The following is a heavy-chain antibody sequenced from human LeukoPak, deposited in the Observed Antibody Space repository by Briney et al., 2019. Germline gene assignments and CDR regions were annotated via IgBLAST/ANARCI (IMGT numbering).Heavy chain of an antibody. V-gene: IGHV1-2*02. CDR1: GGTFSSYA. J-gene: IGHJ4*02. Sequence: GASVKVSCKASGGTFSSYAISWVRQAPGQGLEWMGWINPNSGGTNYAQKFQGRVTMTRDTSISTAYMELSRLRSDDTAVYYCARGPELYYDILDPFDYWGQGTLVTVSS. D-gene: IGHD3-9*01. CDR3: ARGPELYYDILDPFDY. CDR2: INPNSGGT.